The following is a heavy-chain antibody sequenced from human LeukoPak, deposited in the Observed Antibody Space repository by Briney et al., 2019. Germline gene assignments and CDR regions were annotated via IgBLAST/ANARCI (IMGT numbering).Heavy chain of an antibody. CDR2: IYYSGST. Sequence: SETLSLTCTVSGGSISSHYWSWIRQPPGKGLEWIGYIYYSGSTNYNPSLKSRVTISVDTSKNQFSLKLSSVTAADTAVYYCARVVDGYNYLEPWGQGTLVTVSS. D-gene: IGHD5-24*01. V-gene: IGHV4-59*11. CDR3: ARVVDGYNYLEP. J-gene: IGHJ5*02. CDR1: GGSISSHY.